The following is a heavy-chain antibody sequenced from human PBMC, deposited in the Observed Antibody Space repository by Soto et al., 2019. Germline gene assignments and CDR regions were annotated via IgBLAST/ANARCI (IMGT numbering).Heavy chain of an antibody. CDR2: IIPIFGTA. J-gene: IGHJ5*02. Sequence: ASVKVSCKASGGTFSSYAISWVRRAPGQGLEWMGGIIPIFGTANYAQKFQGRVTITADESTSTAYMELRSLRSDDTAVYYCARVVPGAEAWFGPWGQGTLVTVSS. CDR3: ARVVPGAEAWFGP. CDR1: GGTFSSYA. D-gene: IGHD2-2*01. V-gene: IGHV1-69*13.